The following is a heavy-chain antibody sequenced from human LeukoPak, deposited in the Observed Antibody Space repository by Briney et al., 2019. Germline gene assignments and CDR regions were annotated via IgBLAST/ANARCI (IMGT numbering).Heavy chain of an antibody. CDR3: ARAGGDSSSWQYYFDY. Sequence: ASVKVSCKASGYAFTCYYMHWVGQAPGQGREWMGWINPNSGGTNYAQKFQGSVTMTRATSISTAYMELSRLRSDDTAVYYCARAGGDSSSWQYYFDYWGQGTLVTVSS. D-gene: IGHD6-13*01. CDR1: GYAFTCYY. J-gene: IGHJ4*02. V-gene: IGHV1-2*02. CDR2: INPNSGGT.